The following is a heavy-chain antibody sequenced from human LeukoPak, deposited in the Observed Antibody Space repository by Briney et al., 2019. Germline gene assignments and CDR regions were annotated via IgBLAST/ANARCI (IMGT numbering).Heavy chain of an antibody. CDR1: GGSISSGSYY. Sequence: PSETLSLTCTVSGGSISSGSYYWGWIRQPPGKGLEWIGSIYHSGSTYYNPSLKSRVTISVDTSKNQFSLKLSSVTAADTAVYYCARGMRCSSTSCYVLTYGMDVWGQGTTVTVSS. D-gene: IGHD2-2*01. CDR2: IYHSGST. CDR3: ARGMRCSSTSCYVLTYGMDV. V-gene: IGHV4-39*07. J-gene: IGHJ6*02.